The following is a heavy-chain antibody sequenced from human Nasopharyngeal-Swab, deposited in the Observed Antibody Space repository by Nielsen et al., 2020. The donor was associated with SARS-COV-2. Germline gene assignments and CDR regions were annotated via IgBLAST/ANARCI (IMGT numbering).Heavy chain of an antibody. CDR1: GGSSRSYY. CDR2: SHYSGST. D-gene: IGHD2-2*01. J-gene: IGHJ4*02. CDR3: ARIYCSTTSCSNFDY. Sequence: SETLSLTCTVSGGSSRSYYWSWIRQHPGKGLEWIGSSHYSGSTYYNPSLKSRVTITVDTSKNQFSLELSSVTAADTAVYYCARIYCSTTSCSNFDYWGQGTLVTVSS. V-gene: IGHV4-59*06.